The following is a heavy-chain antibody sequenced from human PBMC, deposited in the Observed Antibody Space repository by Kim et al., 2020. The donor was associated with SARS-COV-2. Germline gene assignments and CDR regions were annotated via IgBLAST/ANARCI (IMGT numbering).Heavy chain of an antibody. CDR3: AREYSGSDYFDY. Sequence: TFYNLSLKSRVTISIDTSKNQFSLKLSSVTAADTAVYYCAREYSGSDYFDYWGQGTLVTVSS. V-gene: IGHV4-39*07. J-gene: IGHJ4*02. D-gene: IGHD5-12*01. CDR2: T.